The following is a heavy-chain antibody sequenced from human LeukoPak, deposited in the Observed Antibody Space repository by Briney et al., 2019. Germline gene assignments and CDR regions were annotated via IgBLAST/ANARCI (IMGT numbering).Heavy chain of an antibody. Sequence: ASVKVSCKASGYTFTSYGISWVRQAPGQGLEWMGWISAYNGNTNYAQKLQGRVTMTTDTSTSTAYMELRSLRSDDTAVYYCATSIAAAGSTFFDYWGQGTLVTVSS. CDR2: ISAYNGNT. CDR1: GYTFTSYG. J-gene: IGHJ4*02. V-gene: IGHV1-18*01. D-gene: IGHD6-13*01. CDR3: ATSIAAAGSTFFDY.